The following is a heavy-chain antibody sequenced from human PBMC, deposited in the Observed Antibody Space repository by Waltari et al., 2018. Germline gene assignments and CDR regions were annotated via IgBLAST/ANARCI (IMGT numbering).Heavy chain of an antibody. CDR2: IIPIFVTA. Sequence: QVQLVQSGAEVKKPGSSVKVSCKASGGTFSSYAISWVRQAPGQGHEWMVGIIPIFVTANYSQKFQGRVTIAADESTSTAYMELSSLRSEDTAVYYCANLGGYSSSWYRGAGLRFDYWGQGTLVTVSS. D-gene: IGHD6-13*01. V-gene: IGHV1-69*13. CDR1: GGTFSSYA. CDR3: ANLGGYSSSWYRGAGLRFDY. J-gene: IGHJ4*02.